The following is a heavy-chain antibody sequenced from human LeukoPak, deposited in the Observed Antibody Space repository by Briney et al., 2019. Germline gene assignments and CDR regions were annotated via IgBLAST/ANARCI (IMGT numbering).Heavy chain of an antibody. J-gene: IGHJ4*02. Sequence: PSETLSLTCAVYGGSFSGYYWSWIRQPPGKGLEWIWEINHSGSTTYNPSPKSRDTISVDTSKNQFSLKLSSVTAADRAVYYCARECSTSCYDYWGQGTMVTVPS. CDR1: GGSFSGYY. CDR2: INHSGST. D-gene: IGHD2-2*01. CDR3: ARECSTSCYDY. V-gene: IGHV4-34*01.